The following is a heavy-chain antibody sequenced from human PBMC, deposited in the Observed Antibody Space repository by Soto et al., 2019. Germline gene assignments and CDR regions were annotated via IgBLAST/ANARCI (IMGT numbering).Heavy chain of an antibody. V-gene: IGHV1-18*04. CDR3: ARLRAVEWYYYDSSGYRDFDY. Sequence: ASVKVSCKASGYTFTSYGISWVRQAPGQGLEWMGWISAYNGNTNYAQKLQGRVTMTTDTSTSTAYMELRSLRSDDTAVYYCARLRAVEWYYYDSSGYRDFDYWGQGTLVTVYS. J-gene: IGHJ4*02. CDR1: GYTFTSYG. CDR2: ISAYNGNT. D-gene: IGHD3-22*01.